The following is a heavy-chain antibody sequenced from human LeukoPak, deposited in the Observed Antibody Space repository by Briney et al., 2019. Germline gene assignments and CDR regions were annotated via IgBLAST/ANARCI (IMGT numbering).Heavy chain of an antibody. D-gene: IGHD3-22*01. CDR2: IKQDGSEK. Sequence: GGSLRLSCAASGFTFSSYWMSWVRQAPRKGMEWVANIKQDGSEKYYVDSVKGRFTISRDNAKNSLYLQMNSLRAEDTAVYYCARVEYYYDSSGYYSRTYYFDYWGQGTLVTVSS. CDR3: ARVEYYYDSSGYYSRTYYFDY. CDR1: GFTFSSYW. J-gene: IGHJ4*02. V-gene: IGHV3-7*01.